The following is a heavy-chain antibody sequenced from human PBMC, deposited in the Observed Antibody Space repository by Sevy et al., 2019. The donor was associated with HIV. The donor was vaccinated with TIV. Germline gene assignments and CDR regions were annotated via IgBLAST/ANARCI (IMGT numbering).Heavy chain of an antibody. CDR2: INQDGSQK. J-gene: IGHJ4*02. V-gene: IGHV3-7*01. CDR1: GFTFSSYA. CDR3: ARAGPLGDLDHFDR. D-gene: IGHD2-21*01. Sequence: GGSLRLSCAASGFTFSSYAMTWVRQAPGKGLEWVVYINQDGSQKSYVDSVKGRFTISRDNSKNSLFLQMNSLRAEDTAVYYCARAGPLGDLDHFDRWGQGTLVTVSS.